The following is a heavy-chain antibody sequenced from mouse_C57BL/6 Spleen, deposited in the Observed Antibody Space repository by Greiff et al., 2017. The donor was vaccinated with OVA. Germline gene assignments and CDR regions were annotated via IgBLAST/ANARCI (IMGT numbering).Heavy chain of an antibody. Sequence: VQLQQPGAELVKPGASVKLSCKASGYTFTSYWMHWVKQRPGQGLEWIGMIHPNSGSNNYNEKFKSKATLTVDKSSSTAYMQLSSLTSEDSAVCYCARSDYAWYFDVWGTGTTVTVSS. J-gene: IGHJ1*03. D-gene: IGHD2-4*01. CDR1: GYTFTSYW. CDR3: ARSDYAWYFDV. V-gene: IGHV1-64*01. CDR2: IHPNSGSN.